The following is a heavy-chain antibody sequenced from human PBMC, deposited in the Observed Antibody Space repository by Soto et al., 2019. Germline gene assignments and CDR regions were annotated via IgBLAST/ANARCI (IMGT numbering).Heavy chain of an antibody. CDR3: ARDDLFVDNGLDH. D-gene: IGHD1-1*01. CDR1: GFSFSAHG. Sequence: QVQLVESGGGVVRPGTSLRLSCAATGFSFSAHGMHWVRQAPGKGLEWLAVINDGSEEGYADSVRGRFTISRDNARNILYLQMDNLRAVDSAIYYCARDDLFVDNGLDHWGQGTLVTVSS. V-gene: IGHV3-33*01. J-gene: IGHJ4*02. CDR2: INDGSEE.